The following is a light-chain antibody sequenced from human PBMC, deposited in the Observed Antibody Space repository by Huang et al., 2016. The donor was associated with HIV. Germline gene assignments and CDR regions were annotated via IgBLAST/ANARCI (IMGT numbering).Light chain of an antibody. Sequence: EVVMTQSPATLSVSPGETATRTCRASQSVSSNLAWYQQKPGQAPRLLIYGASIRAAAIPVRFSGSGSGTEFTLTISSLKSEDFAVYYCQQYNNWPPMFTFGQGTKLGIK. CDR2: GAS. J-gene: IGKJ2*01. CDR3: QQYNNWPPMFT. CDR1: QSVSSN. V-gene: IGKV3-15*01.